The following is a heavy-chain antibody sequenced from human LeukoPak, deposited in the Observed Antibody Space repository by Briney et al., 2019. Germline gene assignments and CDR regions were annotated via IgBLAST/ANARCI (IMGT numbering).Heavy chain of an antibody. J-gene: IGHJ4*02. CDR1: GYTLTELS. CDR3: ATDLPVSSRPILDY. V-gene: IGHV1-24*01. CDR2: FDPEDGET. Sequence: ASVKVSCKVSGYTLTELSMHWVRQAPGKGLEWMGGFDPEDGETIYAQKFQGRVTMTEDTSTDTAYMELSSLRSEDTAAYYCATDLPVSSRPILDYWGQGTLVTVSS. D-gene: IGHD2-2*02.